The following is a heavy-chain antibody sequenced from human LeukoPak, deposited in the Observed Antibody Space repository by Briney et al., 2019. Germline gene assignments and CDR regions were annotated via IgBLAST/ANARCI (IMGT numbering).Heavy chain of an antibody. J-gene: IGHJ4*02. CDR3: ARQGYYYDSSGYYSSDY. V-gene: IGHV1-18*01. D-gene: IGHD3-22*01. CDR1: GYTFTSYG. Sequence: GASVKVSCKASGYTFTSYGISWVRQAPGQGLEWMGWISAYNGNTNYAQKLQGRVTMTTDTSTSTAYMELRSLRSDDTAVYYCARQGYYYDSSGYYSSDYWGQGTLVTVSS. CDR2: ISAYNGNT.